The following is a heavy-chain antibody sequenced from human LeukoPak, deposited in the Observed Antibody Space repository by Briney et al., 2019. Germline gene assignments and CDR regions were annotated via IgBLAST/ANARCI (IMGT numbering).Heavy chain of an antibody. J-gene: IGHJ5*02. D-gene: IGHD4-17*01. CDR2: IIPIFGTA. CDR1: GGTFSSYA. Sequence: ASVKVSCKASGGTFSSYAISWVRQAPGQGLEWIGGIIPIFGTANYAQKFQGRVTITADKSTSTAYMELSSLRSEDTAVYYCASSTVTTRNWFDPWGQGTLVTVSS. CDR3: ASSTVTTRNWFDP. V-gene: IGHV1-69*06.